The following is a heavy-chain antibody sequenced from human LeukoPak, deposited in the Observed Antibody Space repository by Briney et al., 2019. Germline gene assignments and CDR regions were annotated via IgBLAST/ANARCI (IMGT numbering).Heavy chain of an antibody. D-gene: IGHD4-17*01. CDR3: AGNNDYGDYSPDY. CDR2: ISGSGGST. V-gene: IGHV3-23*01. J-gene: IGHJ4*02. Sequence: GGSLRLSCTASGFTFGDYAMSWVRQAPGKGLEWVSAISGSGGSTYYADSVKGRFTISRDNSKNTLYLQMSSLRAEDTAVYYCAGNNDYGDYSPDYWGQGTLVTVSS. CDR1: GFTFGDYA.